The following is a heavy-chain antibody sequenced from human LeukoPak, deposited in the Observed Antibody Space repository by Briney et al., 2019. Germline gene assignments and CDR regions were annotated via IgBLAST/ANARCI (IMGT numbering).Heavy chain of an antibody. CDR3: AKDPMITFGGVIVKPNWFDP. D-gene: IGHD3-16*02. Sequence: GGSLRLSCAASGFTFSSYWMSWVRQAPGKGLEWVANIKQDGSEKYYVDSVKGRFTISRDNSKNTLYLQMNSLRAEDTAVYYCAKDPMITFGGVIVKPNWFDPWGQGTLVTVSS. CDR1: GFTFSSYW. J-gene: IGHJ5*02. V-gene: IGHV3-7*03. CDR2: IKQDGSEK.